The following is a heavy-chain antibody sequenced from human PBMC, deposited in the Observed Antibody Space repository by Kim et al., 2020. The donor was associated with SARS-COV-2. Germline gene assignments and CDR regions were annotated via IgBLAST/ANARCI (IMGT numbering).Heavy chain of an antibody. CDR1: GFTFSSYS. V-gene: IGHV3-48*02. D-gene: IGHD5-18*01. CDR2: ISSSSSTI. Sequence: GGSLRLSCAASGFTFSSYSMNWVRQAPGKGLEWVSYISSSSSTIYYADSVKGRFTISRDNAKNSLYLQMNSLRDEDTAVYYCARDPDTAMVTNYYYYYGMDVWGQGTTVTVSS. CDR3: ARDPDTAMVTNYYYYYGMDV. J-gene: IGHJ6*02.